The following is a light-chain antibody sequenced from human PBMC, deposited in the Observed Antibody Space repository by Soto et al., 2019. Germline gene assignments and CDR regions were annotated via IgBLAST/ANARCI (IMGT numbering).Light chain of an antibody. J-gene: IGKJ4*01. CDR2: DAS. Sequence: EIVLTQSPATLSLSPGXRATLSCRASQSVSTYLAWYQQKPGQTPRLLIYDASNRATGIPARFSGSGSGTDFTLTISTLEPEDFAVYYCQQSSDSPLTFGGGTKVDIK. V-gene: IGKV3-11*01. CDR3: QQSSDSPLT. CDR1: QSVSTY.